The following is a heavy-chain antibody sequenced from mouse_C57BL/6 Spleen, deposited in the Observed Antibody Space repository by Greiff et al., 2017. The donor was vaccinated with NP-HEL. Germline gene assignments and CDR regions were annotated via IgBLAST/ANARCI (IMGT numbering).Heavy chain of an antibody. J-gene: IGHJ3*01. CDR2: ISDGGSYP. Sequence: DVQLVASGGGLVQPGGSLPLSCAASGFTFSSYALSWVRQTPEKRLEWVATISDGGSYPYYPDNVKGRFTISRDNAKNNLYLQMNHLKSEETAMYYCAREEGLRRAWFAYWGQGTLVTVSA. D-gene: IGHD2-4*01. CDR3: AREEGLRRAWFAY. V-gene: IGHV5-4*01. CDR1: GFTFSSYA.